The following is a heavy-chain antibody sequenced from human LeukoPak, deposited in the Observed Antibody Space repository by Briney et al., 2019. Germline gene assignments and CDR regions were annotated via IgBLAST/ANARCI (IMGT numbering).Heavy chain of an antibody. CDR2: ISDSGGTT. D-gene: IGHD2-2*02. CDR1: GFTFSDYY. V-gene: IGHV3-23*01. J-gene: IGHJ4*02. CDR3: AKARSGSSSSCYNY. Sequence: PGGSLRLSCAASGFTFSDYYMSWIRQAPGKGLEWVSGISDSGGTTDYADSVKGRFAISRDNSNNTLYLQMNSLRAEDTAVYYCAKARSGSSSSCYNYWGQGTLVTVSS.